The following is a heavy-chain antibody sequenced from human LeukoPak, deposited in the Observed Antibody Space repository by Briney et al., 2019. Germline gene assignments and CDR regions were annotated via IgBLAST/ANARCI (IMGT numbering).Heavy chain of an antibody. CDR2: IGSSDTM. CDR3: AREGRGYDLTGYYGMDV. Sequence: GGSLRLSCAASGFTFSTYEMNWVRQAPGKGLEWVSYIGSSDTMYYADSVKGRFTISRDNAKNSLYLQMNSLRAEDTAIYYCAREGRGYDLTGYYGMDVWGKGTTVTVSS. V-gene: IGHV3-48*03. CDR1: GFTFSTYE. D-gene: IGHD5-12*01. J-gene: IGHJ6*04.